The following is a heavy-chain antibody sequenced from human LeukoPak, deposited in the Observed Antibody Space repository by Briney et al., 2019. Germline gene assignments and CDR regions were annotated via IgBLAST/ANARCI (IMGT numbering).Heavy chain of an antibody. CDR3: ARDLRPYSSSWYRPNYYYYYMDV. V-gene: IGHV4-34*01. CDR2: INHSGST. Sequence: SETLSLTCAVYGGSFSGYYWSWIRQPPGKGLEWIGEINHSGSTNYNPSLKSRVTISVDTSKNQFSLKLSSVTAADTAVYYCARDLRPYSSSWYRPNYYYYYMDVWGKGTTVTVSS. J-gene: IGHJ6*03. D-gene: IGHD6-13*01. CDR1: GGSFSGYY.